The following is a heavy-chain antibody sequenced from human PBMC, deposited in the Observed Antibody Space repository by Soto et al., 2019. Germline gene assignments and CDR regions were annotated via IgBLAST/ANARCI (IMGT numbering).Heavy chain of an antibody. CDR2: IYYSGST. D-gene: IGHD4-17*01. J-gene: IGHJ5*02. CDR3: AREKDYGDYDNWFDP. Sequence: SETLSLTCTVSGGSISSYYWSWIRQPPGKGLEWIGYIYYSGSTNYSPSLKSRVTISVDTSKNQFSLKLSSVTAADTAVYYCAREKDYGDYDNWFDPWGQGTLVTVSS. CDR1: GGSISSYY. V-gene: IGHV4-59*01.